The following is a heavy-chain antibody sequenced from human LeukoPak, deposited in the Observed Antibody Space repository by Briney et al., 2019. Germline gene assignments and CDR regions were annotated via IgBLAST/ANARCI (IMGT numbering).Heavy chain of an antibody. J-gene: IGHJ5*02. CDR1: GFTFSSYA. CDR2: ISGSGDTT. CDR3: AKVGGWYWFDP. V-gene: IGHV3-23*01. D-gene: IGHD6-19*01. Sequence: GGSLRLSCAASGFTFSSYAMSWVRQAPGKGVEWGSIISGSGDTTYYADSVKGRFTISRDNSKNTLYLQMNSLRAEDTAVYYCAKVGGWYWFDPWGQGTLVTVSS.